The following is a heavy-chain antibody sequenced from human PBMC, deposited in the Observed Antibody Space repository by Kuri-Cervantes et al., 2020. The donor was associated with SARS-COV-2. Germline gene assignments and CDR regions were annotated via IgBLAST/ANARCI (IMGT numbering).Heavy chain of an antibody. CDR2: IRSKAYGGTT. CDR1: GFTFGDYA. Sequence: GGSLRLSCTASGFTFGDYAMSWFRQAPGKGLEWVGFIRSKAYGGTTEYAASVKGRFTISRDDSKSIAYLQMNSLKTEDTAVYYCAKGGYCSSTSCYLLDYWGQGTLVTVSS. D-gene: IGHD2-2*01. V-gene: IGHV3-49*03. CDR3: AKGGYCSSTSCYLLDY. J-gene: IGHJ4*02.